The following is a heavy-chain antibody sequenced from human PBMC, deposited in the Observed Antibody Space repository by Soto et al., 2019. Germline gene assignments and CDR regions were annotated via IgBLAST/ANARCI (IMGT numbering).Heavy chain of an antibody. CDR2: TYYRSKWYN. V-gene: IGHV6-1*01. J-gene: IGHJ6*02. Sequence: KQSQTLSLTCAISGDSVSSNSAAWNWIRQSPSRGLEWLGRTYYRSKWYNDYAVSVKSRITINPDTSKNQFSLQLNSVTPEDTAVYYCAREDSSSSFYYYYGMDVWGQGTTVTVSS. D-gene: IGHD6-6*01. CDR1: GDSVSSNSAA. CDR3: AREDSSSSFYYYYGMDV.